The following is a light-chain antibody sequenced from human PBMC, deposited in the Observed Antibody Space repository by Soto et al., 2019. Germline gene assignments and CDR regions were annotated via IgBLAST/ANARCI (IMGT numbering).Light chain of an antibody. V-gene: IGKV1-5*01. CDR1: QSISSW. CDR3: QHMRT. J-gene: IGKJ1*01. CDR2: DAS. Sequence: DIQMTQSPSTLSASVGDRVTITCRASQSISSWLAWYQQKPGKAPKLLIYDASNLESGVPSRFSGSGFGTEFSLTISSLQPDDFGSYYCQHMRTFGQGTKV.